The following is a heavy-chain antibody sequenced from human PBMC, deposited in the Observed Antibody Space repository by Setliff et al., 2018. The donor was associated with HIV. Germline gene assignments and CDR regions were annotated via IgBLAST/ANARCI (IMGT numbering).Heavy chain of an antibody. CDR2: ISGNNANT. CDR1: GYVFTDYD. CDR3: VRGLGSEFDY. D-gene: IGHD2-15*01. Sequence: GASVKVSCKASGYVFTDYDIFWVRQAPGRGLEWIGWISGNNANTNYAQKLQGRVTMTTDTSTSTAYMELRSLRSDDTAVYYCVRGLGSEFDYWGQGTLVTVSS. J-gene: IGHJ4*02. V-gene: IGHV1-18*01.